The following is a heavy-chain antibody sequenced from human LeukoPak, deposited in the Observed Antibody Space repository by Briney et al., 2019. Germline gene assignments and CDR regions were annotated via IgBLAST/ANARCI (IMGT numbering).Heavy chain of an antibody. J-gene: IGHJ4*02. CDR3: AKSTSSTSCRHFDY. CDR2: ISNNGGYT. D-gene: IGHD2-2*01. CDR1: GFTFSSSA. V-gene: IGHV3-23*01. Sequence: PGGSLRLSCAASGFTFSSSAMSWVRQAPGKGLEWVSAISNNGGYTYYADSVQGRFTISRDNSKSTLCLQMNSLRAEDTAVYYCAKSTSSTSCRHFDYWGQGTLVTVSS.